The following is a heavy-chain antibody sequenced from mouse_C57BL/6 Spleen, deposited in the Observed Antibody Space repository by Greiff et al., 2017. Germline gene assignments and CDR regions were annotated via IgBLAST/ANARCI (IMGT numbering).Heavy chain of an antibody. CDR1: GYTFTDYN. J-gene: IGHJ3*01. V-gene: IGHV1-18*01. CDR2: IKPNNGGT. CDR3: ARGGDGYYGFAY. D-gene: IGHD2-3*01. Sequence: LQESGPELVKPGASVKIPCTASGYTFTDYNMDWVKQSHGKSLEWIGDIKPNNGGTIYTQKFKGKATLTVDTSSSTAYMELRSLTSEDTAVYYCARGGDGYYGFAYWGQGTLVTVSA.